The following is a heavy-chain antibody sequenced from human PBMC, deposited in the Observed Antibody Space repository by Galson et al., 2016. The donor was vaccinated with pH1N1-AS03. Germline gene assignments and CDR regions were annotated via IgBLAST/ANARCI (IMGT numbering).Heavy chain of an antibody. CDR1: GGSFGNFG. V-gene: IGHV1-69*13. CDR3: ARGIAPPREISGWRFDL. CDR2: IIPHFDTA. J-gene: IGHJ5*02. D-gene: IGHD6-19*01. Sequence: SVKVSCKVSGGSFGNFGFSWVRQAPGQGLEWMGRIIPHFDTANYAQRFRGRVTIAADGSATTAYLELSSLRADDTAVYFCARGIAPPREISGWRFDLWGQGTLVTVSS.